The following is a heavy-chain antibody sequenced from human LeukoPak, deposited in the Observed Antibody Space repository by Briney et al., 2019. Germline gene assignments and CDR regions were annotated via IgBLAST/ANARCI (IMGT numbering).Heavy chain of an antibody. CDR3: ARSISRGYVSSGYYYGPDAFDI. V-gene: IGHV3-30*04. CDR1: GFTFSSYA. D-gene: IGHD3-22*01. Sequence: GKSRRLSCVASGFTFSSYAMHWVRKAPGKGLEWVAVIPYDGRNKYYADSVKGRFTISRDNSKNTLYLQMNSLRAEDTAVYYCARSISRGYVSSGYYYGPDAFDIWGQGTMVTVSS. CDR2: IPYDGRNK. J-gene: IGHJ3*02.